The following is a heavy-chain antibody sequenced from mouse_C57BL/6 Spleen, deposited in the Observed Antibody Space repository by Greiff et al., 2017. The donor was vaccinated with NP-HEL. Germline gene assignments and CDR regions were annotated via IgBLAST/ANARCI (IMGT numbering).Heavy chain of an antibody. CDR2: ISDGGSYT. J-gene: IGHJ4*01. CDR1: GFTFSSYA. CDR3: ARDGAGTYYAMDY. D-gene: IGHD4-1*01. Sequence: EVKLEESGGGLVKPGGSLKLSCAASGFTFSSYAMSWVRQTPEKRLEWVATISDGGSYTYYPDNVKGRFTISRDNAKNNLYLQMSHLKSEDTAMYYCARDGAGTYYAMDYWGQGTSVTVSS. V-gene: IGHV5-4*01.